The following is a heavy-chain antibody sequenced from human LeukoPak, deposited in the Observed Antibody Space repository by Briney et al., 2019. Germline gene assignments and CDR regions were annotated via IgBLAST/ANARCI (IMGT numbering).Heavy chain of an antibody. Sequence: GGSLRLSCAASGFTFSSYWMHWVRQAPGEGLAWVSRINSDGSSTIYADSVKGRFTISRDNAKNTLYLQMNSLRAEDTAVCYCARGAARLGSDYWGQGTLVTVSS. CDR1: GFTFSSYW. V-gene: IGHV3-74*01. CDR3: ARGAARLGSDY. CDR2: INSDGSST. D-gene: IGHD6-6*01. J-gene: IGHJ4*02.